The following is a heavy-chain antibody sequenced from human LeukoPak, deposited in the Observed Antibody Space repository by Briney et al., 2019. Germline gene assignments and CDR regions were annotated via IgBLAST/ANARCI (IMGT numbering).Heavy chain of an antibody. CDR2: VGISSGNT. CDR3: ARDLYTSGWNGYYGMDV. Sequence: PGGSLRLSCAASGFMFSDYSMNWVRQAPGKGLEWISYVGISSGNTKYADSVKGRFTISRDNAKNSLYLQMNSLRAEDTAIYYCARDLYTSGWNGYYGMDVWAKGQWSPSL. V-gene: IGHV3-48*04. D-gene: IGHD6-19*01. J-gene: IGHJ6*02. CDR1: GFMFSDYS.